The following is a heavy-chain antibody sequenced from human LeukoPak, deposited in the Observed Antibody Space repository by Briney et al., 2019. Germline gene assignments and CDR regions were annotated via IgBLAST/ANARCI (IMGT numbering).Heavy chain of an antibody. CDR1: GFTFDDYA. V-gene: IGHV3-9*03. CDR2: ISWNSYSI. CDR3: AKDSSGWPLFDY. J-gene: IGHJ4*02. Sequence: GGSLRLSCAASGFTFDDYAMHWVRQAPGKGLGWVSGISWNSYSIGYADSVKGRFTISRDNAKNSLYLQMNSLRAEDMAFYYCAKDSSGWPLFDYWGQGTLVTVSS. D-gene: IGHD6-19*01.